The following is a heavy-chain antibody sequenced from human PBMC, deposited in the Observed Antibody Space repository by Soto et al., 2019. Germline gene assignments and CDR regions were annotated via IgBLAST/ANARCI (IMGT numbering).Heavy chain of an antibody. CDR2: IIPILGIA. Sequence: QVQLAQSGAEVKKPGSSVKVSCKASGGTFSSYTISWVRQAPGQGLEWMGRIIPILGIANYAQKFQGRVTITADKSTSTAYMELSSLRSEDTAVYYCARAKVSAAGGVDYWGQGTLVTVSS. J-gene: IGHJ4*02. CDR1: GGTFSSYT. CDR3: ARAKVSAAGGVDY. V-gene: IGHV1-69*02. D-gene: IGHD6-13*01.